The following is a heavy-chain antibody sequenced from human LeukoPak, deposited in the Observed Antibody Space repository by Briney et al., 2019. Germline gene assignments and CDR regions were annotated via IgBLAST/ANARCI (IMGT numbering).Heavy chain of an antibody. V-gene: IGHV3-21*01. CDR1: GFTLSSYS. CDR2: ISGSSSYI. CDR3: ASGAARPDY. D-gene: IGHD6-6*01. Sequence: PGGSLRLSCEASGFTLSSYSMNCVRQAPREGREWVSSISGSSSYIYHADSVKGRFTISRDNAKNLLYMQMNSLRAEDTAVSYCASGAARPDYWGQGTLVTVSS. J-gene: IGHJ4*02.